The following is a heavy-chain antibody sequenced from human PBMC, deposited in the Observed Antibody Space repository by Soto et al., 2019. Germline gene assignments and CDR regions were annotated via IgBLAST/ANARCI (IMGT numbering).Heavy chain of an antibody. J-gene: IGHJ4*02. D-gene: IGHD1-1*01. CDR3: ARDDYPHDPLDY. CDR1: GCTFSSYS. V-gene: IGHV3-21*01. CDR2: ISSSSSYI. Sequence: GGPLRLSCAASGCTFSSYSMSLVRQAPGKGLEWVSSISSSSSYIYYADSVKGRFTISRDNAKNSLYLQMNSLRAEDTAVYYCARDDYPHDPLDYWGQGTLVTVSS.